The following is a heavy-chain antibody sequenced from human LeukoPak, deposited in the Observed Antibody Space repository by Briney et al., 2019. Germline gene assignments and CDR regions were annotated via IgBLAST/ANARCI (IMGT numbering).Heavy chain of an antibody. J-gene: IGHJ3*02. CDR1: GYTFTGYY. CDR2: INPNSGGT. D-gene: IGHD5-12*01. Sequence: GASVKVSCKASGYTFTGYYMHWVRQAPGQGLEWMGWINPNSGGTNYAQKFQGRVTMARDTSISTAYMELSRLRSDDTAVYYCTKSSASGAFDIWGQGTMVTVSS. CDR3: TKSSASGAFDI. V-gene: IGHV1-2*02.